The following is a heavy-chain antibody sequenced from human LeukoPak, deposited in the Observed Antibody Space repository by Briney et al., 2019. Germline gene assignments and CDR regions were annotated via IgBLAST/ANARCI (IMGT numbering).Heavy chain of an antibody. CDR3: ARGRVAGSSGAFDI. V-gene: IGHV3-7*01. J-gene: IGHJ4*02. D-gene: IGHD2-15*01. CDR2: IKQDGSEK. Sequence: PGGSLRLSCAASGFTFSSYWMSWVRQAPGKGLEWVANIKQDGSEKYYVDSVKGRFTISRDNAKNSLYLQMNSLRAEDTAVYYCARGRVAGSSGAFDIWGQGTLVTVSS. CDR1: GFTFSSYW.